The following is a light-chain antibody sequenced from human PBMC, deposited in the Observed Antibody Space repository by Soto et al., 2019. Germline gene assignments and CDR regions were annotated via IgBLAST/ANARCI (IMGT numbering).Light chain of an antibody. Sequence: DIQMTQSPSTLSASVGDRVTITCRASQSISSWLAWYQQKPGKAPKLLISDVSNLESGVPSRFSGSGSGTGFTLTISSLQPDDFATYYCQHYNVYSIPFTFGPGTKVDIK. J-gene: IGKJ3*01. CDR3: QHYNVYSIPFT. CDR2: DVS. V-gene: IGKV1-5*01. CDR1: QSISSW.